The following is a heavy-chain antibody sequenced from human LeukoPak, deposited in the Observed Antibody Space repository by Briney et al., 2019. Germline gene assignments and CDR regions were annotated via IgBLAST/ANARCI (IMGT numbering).Heavy chain of an antibody. D-gene: IGHD6-19*01. V-gene: IGHV3-23*01. J-gene: IGHJ4*02. CDR2: ISGSGGTT. CDR1: GFTFSTYA. Sequence: PGGSLRLSCAASGFTFSTYAMSWVRQAPGKGLEWVSGISGSGGTTYYADSVKGRFTIFRDNSNNMLYLQMNSLRAEDTALYYCAKEYRGGWPFDYWGQGTLVTVSS. CDR3: AKEYRGGWPFDY.